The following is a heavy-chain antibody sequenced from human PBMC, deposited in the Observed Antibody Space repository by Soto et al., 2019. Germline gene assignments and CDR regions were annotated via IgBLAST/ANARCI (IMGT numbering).Heavy chain of an antibody. CDR1: GGSFSGYY. CDR3: ARAYYYDSSGPPRDAFDI. J-gene: IGHJ3*02. Sequence: SETLSLTCAVYGGSFSGYYWSWIRQPPGKGLEWIGEINHSGSTNYNPSLKSRVTISVDTSKNQFSLKLSSVTAADTAVYYFARAYYYDSSGPPRDAFDIWGQGTMVTVSS. D-gene: IGHD3-22*01. CDR2: INHSGST. V-gene: IGHV4-34*01.